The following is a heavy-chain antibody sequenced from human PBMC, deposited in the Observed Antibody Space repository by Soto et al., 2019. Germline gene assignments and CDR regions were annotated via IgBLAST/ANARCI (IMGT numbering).Heavy chain of an antibody. CDR2: ISFDGSNK. D-gene: IGHD3-22*01. CDR3: ANSRGNSVSEYLQH. V-gene: IGHV3-30*18. J-gene: IGHJ1*01. Sequence: GGSLRLSCAASGFTFSYYGMHWVRQAPGKGLEWVAFISFDGSNKYYADSVKGRFTVSRDSSKNTLYLQMNSLRAEDTAVYYCANSRGNSVSEYLQHWGQGTLVTVSS. CDR1: GFTFSYYG.